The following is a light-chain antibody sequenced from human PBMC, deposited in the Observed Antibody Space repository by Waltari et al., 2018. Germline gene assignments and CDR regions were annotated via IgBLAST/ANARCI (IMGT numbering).Light chain of an antibody. Sequence: EIELTQSPATLSLSPGERATLSCRASQGISRYLAWYQQNPGQPPRLLIYDASNRATGVPDRFSGSGSGTDFTLTISSLEPDDFAVYYCQQRSNWPPGFSFGPGTKVEIK. J-gene: IGKJ3*01. CDR3: QQRSNWPPGFS. CDR1: QGISRY. CDR2: DAS. V-gene: IGKV3-11*01.